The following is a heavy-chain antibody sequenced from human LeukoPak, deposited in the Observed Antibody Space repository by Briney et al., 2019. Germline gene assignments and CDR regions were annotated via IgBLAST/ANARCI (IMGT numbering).Heavy chain of an antibody. CDR2: IYYSGST. CDR3: ARVSSTNFYYYYMDV. Sequence: TSETLSLTCTVSGGSISRDYWSWIRQHPGKGLEWIGYIYYSGSTYYNPSLKSRVTISVDTSKNQFSLKLSSVTAADTAVYYCARVSSTNFYYYYMDVWGKGTTVTVSS. V-gene: IGHV4-31*03. CDR1: GGSISRDY. J-gene: IGHJ6*03. D-gene: IGHD2-2*01.